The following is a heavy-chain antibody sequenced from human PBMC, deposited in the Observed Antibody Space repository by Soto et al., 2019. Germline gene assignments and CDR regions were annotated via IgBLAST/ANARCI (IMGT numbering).Heavy chain of an antibody. CDR2: ISYDGSNK. D-gene: IGHD6-13*01. CDR1: GFTFSSYC. Sequence: GGSLRLSCAASGFTFSSYCMRWVRQAPGKGLEWVAVISYDGSNKYYADSVKGRFTISRDNSKNTLYLQMNSLRAEDTAVYYCAKDVILYSSSWHYFDGMDVWGQGTTVTVS. CDR3: AKDVILYSSSWHYFDGMDV. J-gene: IGHJ6*02. V-gene: IGHV3-30*18.